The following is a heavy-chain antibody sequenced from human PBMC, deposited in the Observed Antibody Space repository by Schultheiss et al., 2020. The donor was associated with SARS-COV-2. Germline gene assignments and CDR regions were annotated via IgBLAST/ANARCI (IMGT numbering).Heavy chain of an antibody. CDR3: AREEPYSGLFDY. J-gene: IGHJ4*02. D-gene: IGHD1-26*01. V-gene: IGHV4-31*03. Sequence: SETLSLTCTVSGGSISSGGYYWSWIRQHPGKGLEWIGYIYYSGSTYYNPSLKSRVTISVDTSKNQFSLKLSSVTAADTAVYYCAREEPYSGLFDYWGQGTLVTVSS. CDR1: GGSISSGGYY. CDR2: IYYSGST.